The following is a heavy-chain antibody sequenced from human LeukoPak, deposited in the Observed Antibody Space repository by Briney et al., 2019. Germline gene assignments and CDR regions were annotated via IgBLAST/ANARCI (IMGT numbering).Heavy chain of an antibody. CDR3: ARDRPRSEDFDY. D-gene: IGHD6-6*01. Sequence: GGSLRLSCAASGFTFSSYSMNWVRQAPGKGLEWVSSISSSSSYIYYADSVKGRFTISRDNAKNSLYLQMNSLRAEDTAVYYCARDRPRSEDFDYWGQGTLVTVSS. CDR1: GFTFSSYS. CDR2: ISSSSSYI. V-gene: IGHV3-21*01. J-gene: IGHJ4*02.